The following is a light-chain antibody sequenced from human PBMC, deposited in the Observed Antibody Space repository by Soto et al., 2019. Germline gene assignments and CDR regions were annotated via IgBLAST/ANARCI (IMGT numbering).Light chain of an antibody. Sequence: QSALTQPASVSGSPGQSITISCTGSSSDVGAFDYVCWHQQHPGKAPKLLIFDVSSRPSGVSSRFSASKSGNTASLTISGLQAEDEADYSCSSYTTSITHVFGTGTKVTVL. CDR2: DVS. J-gene: IGLJ1*01. CDR1: SSDVGAFDY. CDR3: SSYTTSITHV. V-gene: IGLV2-14*03.